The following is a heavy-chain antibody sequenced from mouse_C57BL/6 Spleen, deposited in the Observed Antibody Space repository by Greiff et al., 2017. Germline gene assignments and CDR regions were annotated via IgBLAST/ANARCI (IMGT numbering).Heavy chain of an antibody. D-gene: IGHD1-1*01. V-gene: IGHV7-4*01. CDR3: LQARTTGAMDY. CDR1: GFTFTDYY. J-gene: IGHJ4*01. CDR2: INNKANGYTS. Sequence: EVQVVESGGGLVQPGASLRLSCAASGFTFTDYYMSWVRQPPGKAPEWFALINNKANGYTSEYTSTVKGRFTFSRDTSQNILYLQMHTLGAEDSATYYCLQARTTGAMDYWGQGTSVTVSS.